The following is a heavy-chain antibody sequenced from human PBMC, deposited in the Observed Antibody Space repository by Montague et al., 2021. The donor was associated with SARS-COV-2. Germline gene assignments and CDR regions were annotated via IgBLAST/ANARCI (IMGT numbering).Heavy chain of an antibody. Sequence: SETLSLTCTVSGGSLSSYYWSWIRQPPGKGLEWIGYIYYSESTNXNPSLKSRVTISVDTSKNQFSLKLSSVTAADTAVYYCARLARGEYYDFWSGSHEYPHNYYGMDVWGQGTTVPVSS. V-gene: IGHV4-59*08. J-gene: IGHJ6*02. CDR2: IYYSEST. CDR3: ARLARGEYYDFWSGSHEYPHNYYGMDV. D-gene: IGHD3-3*01. CDR1: GGSLSSYY.